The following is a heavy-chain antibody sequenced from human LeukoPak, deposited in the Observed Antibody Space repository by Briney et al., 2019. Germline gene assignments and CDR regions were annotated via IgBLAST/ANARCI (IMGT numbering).Heavy chain of an antibody. D-gene: IGHD3-22*01. CDR2: IYSGGGT. V-gene: IGHV3-53*01. CDR1: GFTVSSNY. J-gene: IGHJ4*02. Sequence: GGSLRLSCAASGFTVSSNYMSWVRQAPGKGLEWVSVIYSGGGTYYADSVKGRFTISRDNSKNTLYLQMNSLRAEDTAVYYCARDKGSYYDSGGCYGGYFDYWGQGTLVTVSS. CDR3: ARDKGSYYDSGGCYGGYFDY.